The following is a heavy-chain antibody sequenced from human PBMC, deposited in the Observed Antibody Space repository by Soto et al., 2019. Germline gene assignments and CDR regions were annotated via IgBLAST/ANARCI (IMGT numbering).Heavy chain of an antibody. V-gene: IGHV1-69*13. J-gene: IGHJ4*02. D-gene: IGHD3-22*01. CDR3: ARQSYDSSGYYYFDY. CDR1: GGTFSSYA. CDR2: IIPIFGTA. Sequence: EASVKVSCKASGGTFSSYAISWVRQAPGQGLEWMGGIIPIFGTANYAQKFQGRVTITADESTSTAYMELSSLRSEDTAVYYCARQSYDSSGYYYFDYWGQGTLVTVSS.